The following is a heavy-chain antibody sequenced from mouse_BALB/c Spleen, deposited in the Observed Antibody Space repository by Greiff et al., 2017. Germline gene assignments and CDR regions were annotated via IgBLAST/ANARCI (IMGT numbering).Heavy chain of an antibody. Sequence: VQLQQSGPSLVQPSQSLSITCTVSGFSLTSYGVHWVRQSPGKGLEWLGVIWRGGSTDYNAAFMSRLSITKDNSKSQVFFKMNSLQADDTAIYYCAKNHDGYYAHYFDYWGQGTTLTVSS. D-gene: IGHD2-3*01. J-gene: IGHJ2*01. V-gene: IGHV2-5-1*01. CDR3: AKNHDGYYAHYFDY. CDR1: GFSLTSYG. CDR2: IWRGGST.